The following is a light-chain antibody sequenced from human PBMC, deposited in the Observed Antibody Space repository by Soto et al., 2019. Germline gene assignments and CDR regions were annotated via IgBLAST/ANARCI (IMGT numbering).Light chain of an antibody. V-gene: IGKV1-5*03. CDR3: QKDNSYPWT. CDR1: QSISSW. CDR2: KAS. Sequence: DIQMTHCPSTLSASVGNRVTITCRASQSISSWLAWYQQKPGKAPKLLIYKASSLESGVPSRFSGSGSGTEFTLTISSLQPDDFATYSSQKDNSYPWTSGQGSKV. J-gene: IGKJ1*01.